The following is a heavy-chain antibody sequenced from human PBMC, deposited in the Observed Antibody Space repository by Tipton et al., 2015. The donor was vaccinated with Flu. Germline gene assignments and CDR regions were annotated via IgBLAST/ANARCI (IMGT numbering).Heavy chain of an antibody. CDR2: IYNSVKT. D-gene: IGHD4-11*01. J-gene: IGHJ5*02. CDR3: ARRDYSNYVSDPKNWFDP. Sequence: LRLSCTVSGGSISGYYWSWIRQPPGKGLEWIGFIYNSVKTDYNPSLGSRVTISPDTSRNQFSLKVISVTAADTAVYYCARRDYSNYVSDPKNWFDPWGQGILVTVSA. V-gene: IGHV4-59*08. CDR1: GGSISGYY.